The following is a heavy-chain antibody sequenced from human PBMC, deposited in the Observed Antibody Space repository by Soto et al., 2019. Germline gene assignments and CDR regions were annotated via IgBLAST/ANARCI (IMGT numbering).Heavy chain of an antibody. CDR1: GGTFSSYA. Sequence: QVQLVQSGAEVKKPGSSVKVSCKASGGTFSSYAISWVRQAPGQGLEWMGGIIPIFGTANYAQKFQGRVTITADKSTSTAYMELSSLGSEDTVVYYCANGRVTYVGVGYCYYYGMDVWGQGTTVTVSS. V-gene: IGHV1-69*06. D-gene: IGHD2-21*02. J-gene: IGHJ6*02. CDR2: IIPIFGTA. CDR3: ANGRVTYVGVGYCYYYGMDV.